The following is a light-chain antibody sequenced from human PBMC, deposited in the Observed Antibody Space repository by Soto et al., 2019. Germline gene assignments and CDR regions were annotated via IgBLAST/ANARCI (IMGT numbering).Light chain of an antibody. CDR2: GAS. Sequence: EIVFTQSPGTLSLSPGERASLSCRASQTVSSSYLAWYQQKPGQAPRLLIYGASSRATGIPDRFSGSGSGTDFTLTISRLEPEDFAVYYRQQYGSSPRTFGQGTKVDI. CDR3: QQYGSSPRT. V-gene: IGKV3-20*01. J-gene: IGKJ1*01. CDR1: QTVSSSY.